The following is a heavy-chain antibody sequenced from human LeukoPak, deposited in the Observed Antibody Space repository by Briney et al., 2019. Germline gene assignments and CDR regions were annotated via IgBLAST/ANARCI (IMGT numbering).Heavy chain of an antibody. CDR1: GYTFTRYY. V-gene: IGHV1-2*02. J-gene: IGHJ4*02. D-gene: IGHD3-22*01. CDR2: INPNSGGT. Sequence: ASVKVSCKASGYTFTRYYVHWVRQAPGQGLEWMGWINPNSGGTNYAQKFQGRVTMTRDTSISTAYMELSRLRSDDTAVYYCARGDYYDSSGTYYFDYWGQGTLVTVSS. CDR3: ARGDYYDSSGTYYFDY.